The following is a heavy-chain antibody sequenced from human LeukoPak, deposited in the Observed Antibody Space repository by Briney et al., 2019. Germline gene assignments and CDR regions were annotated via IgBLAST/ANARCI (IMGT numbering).Heavy chain of an antibody. CDR1: GTSVSNDHYY. V-gene: IGHV4-61*01. CDR3: ARGKYSSTWYIYDP. Sequence: PSETPSLTCPVTGTSVSNDHYYWSCIRQPPGKGLEWIGYIYNSVNTNYSASLKSRVTMSADTSKNQISLKLSAVTVADTAIYYCARGKYSSTWYIYDPWGQGALVTVSS. CDR2: IYNSVNT. J-gene: IGHJ5*02. D-gene: IGHD6-13*01.